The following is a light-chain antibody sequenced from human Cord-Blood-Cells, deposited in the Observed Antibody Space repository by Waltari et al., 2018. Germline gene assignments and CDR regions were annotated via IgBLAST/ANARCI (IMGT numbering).Light chain of an antibody. CDR3: QQSYSTLFT. V-gene: IGKV1-39*01. CDR2: AAS. Sequence: IQMTQSPSSLSASLGDSVTITCRASQSISSYLNWYQQKPGKAPKLLIYAASSLQSGVPSRFSGSGSGTDFTRTISSLQPEYFATYDGQQSYSTLFTFGPGTKVDIK. CDR1: QSISSY. J-gene: IGKJ3*01.